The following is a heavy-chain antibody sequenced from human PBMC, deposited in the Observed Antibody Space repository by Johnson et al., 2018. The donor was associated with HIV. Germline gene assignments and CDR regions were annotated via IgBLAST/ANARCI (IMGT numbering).Heavy chain of an antibody. D-gene: IGHD3-22*01. CDR2: ISSGGSSI. CDR1: GFVFSDSH. J-gene: IGHJ3*02. CDR3: AREVRDYYDSSGYYYSFAFDI. V-gene: IGHV3-11*01. Sequence: QVQLVESGGGVVQPGGSLRVSCVASGFVFSDSHMSWIRQAPGKGLEWISYISSGGSSIYYANSVRGRLTISRDNAKNSLYLQMNSLRAEDTAVYYCAREVRDYYDSSGYYYSFAFDIWGQGTMVTVSS.